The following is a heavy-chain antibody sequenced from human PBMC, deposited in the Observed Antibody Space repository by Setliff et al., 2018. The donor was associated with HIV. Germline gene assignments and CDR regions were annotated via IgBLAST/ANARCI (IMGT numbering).Heavy chain of an antibody. J-gene: IGHJ6*03. V-gene: IGHV1-69*13. D-gene: IGHD6-19*01. CDR1: GGTFSSYA. Sequence: SVKVSCKASGGTFSSYAISWVRQAPGQGLEWMGGIIHIFGTANYAQKFQGRVTITADESTSTAYMEMSSLRSEDTAVYYCARSPGYSSGWTPGYYYYMDVWGKGTTVTVFS. CDR2: IIHIFGTA. CDR3: ARSPGYSSGWTPGYYYYMDV.